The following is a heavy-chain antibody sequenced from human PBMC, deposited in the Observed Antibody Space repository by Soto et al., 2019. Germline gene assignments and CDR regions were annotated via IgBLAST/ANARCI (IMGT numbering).Heavy chain of an antibody. V-gene: IGHV1-69*13. CDR2: IIPISATA. CDR3: ARLLLRFISSWYVPPNWFDP. D-gene: IGHD6-13*01. CDR1: GGTADSYG. Sequence: GASVKVSCKASGGTADSYGISWVRQAPEQGLEWMGGIIPISATANYAQKFQGRVTITADESTSTAYMELNTLTSEGTAVYYCARLLLRFISSWYVPPNWFDPWGQGTLVTVSS. J-gene: IGHJ5*02.